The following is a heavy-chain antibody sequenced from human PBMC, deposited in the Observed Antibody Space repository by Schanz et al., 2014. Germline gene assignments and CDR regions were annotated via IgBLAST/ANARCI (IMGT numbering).Heavy chain of an antibody. D-gene: IGHD2-2*01. CDR2: IGTAGDT. V-gene: IGHV3-13*04. J-gene: IGHJ4*02. Sequence: EGQLAESGGGLVQPGGSLRLSCAVSGFTVSSNHMSWVRQATGAGLEWVSAIGTAGDTFYLDSVKGRFTISRDNSKNTLYLQMNSLRAEDTAVYYCAKDLLYGAPMPLNHLDYWGQGTLVTVSS. CDR3: AKDLLYGAPMPLNHLDY. CDR1: GFTVSSNH.